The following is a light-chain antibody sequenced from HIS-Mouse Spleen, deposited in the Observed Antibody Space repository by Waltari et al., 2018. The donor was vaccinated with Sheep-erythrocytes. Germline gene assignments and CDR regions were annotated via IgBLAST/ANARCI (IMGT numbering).Light chain of an antibody. V-gene: IGLV2-11*01. CDR2: DVS. J-gene: IGLJ1*01. CDR1: SSDVGGYNY. CDR3: CSYAGSYNYV. Sequence: QSALTQPRSVSGSPGQSVTISCTVTSSDVGGYNYFPWYQQHPGKAPKLMLYDVSKRPSGVPDRFSGSKSGNTASLTISGLQAEDEADYYCCSYAGSYNYVFGTGTKVTVL.